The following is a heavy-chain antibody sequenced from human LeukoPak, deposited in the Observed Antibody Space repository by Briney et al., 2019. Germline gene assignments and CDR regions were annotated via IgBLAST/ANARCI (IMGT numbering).Heavy chain of an antibody. J-gene: IGHJ4*02. D-gene: IGHD3-16*01. V-gene: IGHV4-4*07. CDR2: IYTSGSI. CDR3: ARVRYRLAETYIDY. Sequence: PSETLSLTCTVSGGSISSYYWSWIRQPAGKGLEWIGRIYTSGSITYNPSLKSRVSMSVDTSKNQFSLKLSSVTAADTAVYYCARVRYRLAETYIDYWGQGTLVTVSS. CDR1: GGSISSYY.